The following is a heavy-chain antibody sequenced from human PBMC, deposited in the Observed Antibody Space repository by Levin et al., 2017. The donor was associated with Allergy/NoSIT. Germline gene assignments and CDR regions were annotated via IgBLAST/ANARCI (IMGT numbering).Heavy chain of an antibody. CDR2: IYHSGST. V-gene: IGHV4-4*02. CDR1: GGSISSSNW. Sequence: SETLSLTCAVSGGSISSSNWWSWVRQPPGKGLEWIGEIYHSGSTNYNPSLKSRVTISVDKSKNQFSLKLSSVTAADTAVYYCARDLHKSIAAAGALGYWGQGTLVTVSS. D-gene: IGHD6-13*01. J-gene: IGHJ4*02. CDR3: ARDLHKSIAAAGALGY.